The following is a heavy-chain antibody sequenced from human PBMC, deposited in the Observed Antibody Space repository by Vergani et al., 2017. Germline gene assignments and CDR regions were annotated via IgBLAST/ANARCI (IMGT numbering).Heavy chain of an antibody. CDR1: GFDFSSYI. CDR2: VSTVTKSQ. D-gene: IGHD2-2*01. CDR3: AREYSSTSGRAFDF. J-gene: IGHJ3*01. Sequence: QLVDSGGGWVQPGGSLRLSCVVSGFDFSSYIMTWVRQAPGKGLEWFSFVSTVTKSQAYAESVKGGFTISRDSAKNALYLQMDSLRAEDTAVYYCAREYSSTSGRAFDFWGQGTKVTVSS. V-gene: IGHV3-48*01.